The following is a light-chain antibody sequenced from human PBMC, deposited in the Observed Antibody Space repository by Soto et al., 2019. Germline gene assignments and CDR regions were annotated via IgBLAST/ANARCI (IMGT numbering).Light chain of an antibody. J-gene: IGKJ2*01. CDR3: QQYGRSPLLYP. CDR1: QSVTSNV. CDR2: GAS. Sequence: ENVLTQSPGTLSLSPGERATLSCRASQSVTSNVLAWYQQKPGQAPRLLIYGASTRAAGVPDRFSGSGSGTDFTLTITRLEPEDFAVYYCQQYGRSPLLYPFGQGTKLAVK. V-gene: IGKV3-20*01.